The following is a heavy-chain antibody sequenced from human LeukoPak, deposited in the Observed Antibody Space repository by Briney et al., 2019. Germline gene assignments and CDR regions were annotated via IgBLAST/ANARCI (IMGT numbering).Heavy chain of an antibody. Sequence: SETLSLTCTVAGGSISSYYWSWIRQPPGKGLEWIGYIYYSGSTNYNPSLKSRVTISVDTSKNQFSLELSSVTAADTAVYYCARVFGYYDSSGHGIYYFDYWGQGTLVTVSS. J-gene: IGHJ4*02. CDR3: ARVFGYYDSSGHGIYYFDY. V-gene: IGHV4-59*01. CDR1: GGSISSYY. CDR2: IYYSGST. D-gene: IGHD3-22*01.